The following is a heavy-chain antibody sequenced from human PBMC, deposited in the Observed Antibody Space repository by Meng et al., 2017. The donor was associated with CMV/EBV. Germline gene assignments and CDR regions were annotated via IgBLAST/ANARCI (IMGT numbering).Heavy chain of an antibody. CDR2: ISSSSSYI. D-gene: IGHD1-26*01. CDR3: ARVGSYSPRASGYAFDI. CDR1: GFTFSSYS. J-gene: IGHJ3*02. Sequence: GGSLRLSCAASGFTFSSYSMNRVRQAPGKGLEWVSSISSSSSYIYYADSVKGRFTISRDNAKNSLYLQMNSLRAEDTAVYYCARVGSYSPRASGYAFDIWGQGTMVTVSS. V-gene: IGHV3-21*01.